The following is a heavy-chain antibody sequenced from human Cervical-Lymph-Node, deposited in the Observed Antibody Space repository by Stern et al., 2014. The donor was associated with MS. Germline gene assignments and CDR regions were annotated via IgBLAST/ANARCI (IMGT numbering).Heavy chain of an antibody. CDR1: GFTFNNYA. CDR2: ISFDESDK. J-gene: IGHJ6*02. V-gene: IGHV3-30-3*01. Sequence: VQLVESGGGVVQPGRSLKLSCAASGFTFNNYAMHWVRQAPGTGLECLSVISFDESDKYYADSVKGRFTISRDNSKRTLFLQMNSLRPEDTAVYYCARDRVSNFGGLDVWGQGTTVTVSS. D-gene: IGHD4-11*01. CDR3: ARDRVSNFGGLDV.